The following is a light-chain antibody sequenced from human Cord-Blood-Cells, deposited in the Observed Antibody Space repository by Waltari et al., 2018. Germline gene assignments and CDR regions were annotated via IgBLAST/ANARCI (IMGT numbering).Light chain of an antibody. J-gene: IGKJ4*01. CDR1: QSVSSSY. V-gene: IGKV3-20*01. CDR3: QQYGSSPRVT. CDR2: GAS. Sequence: EIVLTQSPGTLSLSPGERATLACRASQSVSSSYLAWYQQKPGQAPSPLIYGASSRATGIPDRFSGRGSGTDFTLTISRLEPEDFAVYYCQQYGSSPRVTFGGGTKVEIK.